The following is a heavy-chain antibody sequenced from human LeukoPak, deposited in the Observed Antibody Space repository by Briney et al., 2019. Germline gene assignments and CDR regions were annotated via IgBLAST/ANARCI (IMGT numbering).Heavy chain of an antibody. J-gene: IGHJ4*02. CDR3: AKDHGGDSSGWQWGLFDY. CDR2: IKTDGSET. CDR1: GFSFSNYW. V-gene: IGHV3-7*01. D-gene: IGHD6-19*01. Sequence: GGSLRLSCAASGFSFSNYWMGWVRQAPGKGLACVANIKTDGSETYYVDSVKGRFTISRDNAKNSLFLQMNSLRAEDTAVYHCAKDHGGDSSGWQWGLFDYWGQGTLVTVSS.